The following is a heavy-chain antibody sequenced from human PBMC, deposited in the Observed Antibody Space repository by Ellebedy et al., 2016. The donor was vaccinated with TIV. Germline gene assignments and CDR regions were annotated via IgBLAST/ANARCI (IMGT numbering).Heavy chain of an antibody. CDR2: IYPGASDT. V-gene: IGHV5-51*01. Sequence: GESLKISCQTSGYNFDYYWIAWVRQMPGKGLEWMGIIYPGASDTRYSPSFQGQVPISADKSISTAYLQWSSLKASDTAMYYCARLAAGLYYYYYGMDVWGQGTAVTVSS. J-gene: IGHJ6*02. CDR3: ARLAAGLYYYYYGMDV. D-gene: IGHD6-19*01. CDR1: GYNFDYYW.